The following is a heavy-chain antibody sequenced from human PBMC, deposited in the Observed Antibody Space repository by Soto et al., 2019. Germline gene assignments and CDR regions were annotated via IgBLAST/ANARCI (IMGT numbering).Heavy chain of an antibody. V-gene: IGHV3-23*01. D-gene: IGHD1-26*01. CDR2: ISGSGST. CDR3: AKDYLRWAQS. J-gene: IGHJ5*02. Sequence: EVQLLESGGGLEQPGGSLRLYCAASGFTFSDYGMSWVRQAPGKGLEWVSAISGSGSTFYADSVKGRFTISRDNSKNTLYLQMNSLRAEDTAVYYCAKDYLRWAQSWGQGTLVTVSS. CDR1: GFTFSDYG.